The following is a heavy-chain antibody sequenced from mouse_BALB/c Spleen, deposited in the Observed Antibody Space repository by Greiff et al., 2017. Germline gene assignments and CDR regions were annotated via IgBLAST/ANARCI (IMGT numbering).Heavy chain of an antibody. CDR3: ARYYRYDDYAMDY. Sequence: VHLVESGPGLVAPSQSLSITCTVSGFSLTSYGVHWVRQPPGKGLEWLGVIWAGGSTNYNSALMSRLSISKDNSKSQVFLKMNSLQTDDTAMYYCARYYRYDDYAMDYWGQGTSVTVSS. D-gene: IGHD2-14*01. CDR1: GFSLTSYG. CDR2: IWAGGST. V-gene: IGHV2-9*02. J-gene: IGHJ4*01.